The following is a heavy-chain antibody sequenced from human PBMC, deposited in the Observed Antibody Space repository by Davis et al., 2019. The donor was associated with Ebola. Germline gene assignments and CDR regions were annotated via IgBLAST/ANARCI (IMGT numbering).Heavy chain of an antibody. Sequence: PGGSLRLSCTASEFTFSDARMSWVRQAPGKGLEWVGRIKRRVDGGTTDYAAPVEGRFAISRDDSKNTLYLQMNSLKIEDTAVYFCTTLSTTSTHGGDFWGPGTLVTVSS. CDR2: IKRRVDGGTT. J-gene: IGHJ4*02. D-gene: IGHD4-11*01. CDR3: TTLSTTSTHGGDF. CDR1: EFTFSDAR. V-gene: IGHV3-15*01.